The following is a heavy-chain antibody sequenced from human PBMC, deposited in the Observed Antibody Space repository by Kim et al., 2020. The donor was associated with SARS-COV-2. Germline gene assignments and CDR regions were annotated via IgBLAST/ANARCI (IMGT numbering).Heavy chain of an antibody. D-gene: IGHD4-17*01. CDR2: NK. CDR3: ARDLLRSLDY. Sequence: NKYYADSVKRRFTIARDNSKNTLYLQMNSLRAEDTAVYYCARDLLRSLDYWGQGTLVTVSS. V-gene: IGHV3-33*01. J-gene: IGHJ4*02.